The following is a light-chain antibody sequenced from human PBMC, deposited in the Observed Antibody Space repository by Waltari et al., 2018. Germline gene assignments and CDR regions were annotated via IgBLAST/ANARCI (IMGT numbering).Light chain of an antibody. CDR3: QQYYSTPHT. CDR2: WAS. V-gene: IGKV4-1*01. Sequence: DIVMTQSPDSLAVSLGERATIHCKSSQSILYSSNNKNYVVWYQQKPGQPPKLLIYWASTRESGVPDRFSGSGSGTDFTLTISSLQAEDVAVYYCQQYYSTPHTFGQGTKLEIK. J-gene: IGKJ2*01. CDR1: QSILYSSNNKNY.